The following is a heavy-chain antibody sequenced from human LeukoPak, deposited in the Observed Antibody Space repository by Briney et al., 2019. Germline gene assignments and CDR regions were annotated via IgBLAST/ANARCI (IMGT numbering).Heavy chain of an antibody. CDR3: ARSGIFGVGHHYYGMDV. V-gene: IGHV1-69*04. Sequence: GASVKVSCKASGGTFSSYAISWVRQAPGQGLEWMGRIIPIFGIANYAQKFQGRVTITADKSTSTAYMELSSLRSEDTAVYYCARSGIFGVGHHYYGMDVWGQGTTVTVSS. D-gene: IGHD3-3*01. J-gene: IGHJ6*02. CDR2: IIPIFGIA. CDR1: GGTFSSYA.